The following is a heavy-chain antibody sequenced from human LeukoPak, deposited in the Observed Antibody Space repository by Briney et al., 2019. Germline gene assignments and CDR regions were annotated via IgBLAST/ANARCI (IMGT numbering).Heavy chain of an antibody. D-gene: IGHD4-17*01. CDR3: ARSIHDYGDAFDI. V-gene: IGHV5-51*01. CDR1: GYSFTSYW. Sequence: PGESLKISCKGSGYSFTSYWIGWVRQMPGKGLEWMGIIYPGDSDTRYSPSFQGQVTISADKSISTAYLQWSSLKASDTAMYYCARSIHDYGDAFDIWGQGTMVTVSS. CDR2: IYPGDSDT. J-gene: IGHJ3*02.